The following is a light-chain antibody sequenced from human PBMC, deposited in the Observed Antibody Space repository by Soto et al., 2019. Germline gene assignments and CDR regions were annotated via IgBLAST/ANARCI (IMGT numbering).Light chain of an antibody. J-gene: IGKJ1*01. V-gene: IGKV3-15*01. CDR1: QSVSSN. CDR2: GAS. Sequence: EIVLTQSPATLSVSPGERATLSCRASQSVSSNLAWYQQKPGQAPRLLIYGASTRATGVTARFSGSGSGTEFPLTISSLQSEDFAVYYCQQYNDWWTFGQGTKVESK. CDR3: QQYNDWWT.